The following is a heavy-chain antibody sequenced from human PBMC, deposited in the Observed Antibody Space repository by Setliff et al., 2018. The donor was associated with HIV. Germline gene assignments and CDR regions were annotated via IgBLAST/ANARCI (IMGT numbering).Heavy chain of an antibody. CDR2: IIPILGVP. J-gene: IGHJ4*02. D-gene: IGHD3-22*01. V-gene: IGHV1-69*02. CDR1: GGPFTSSS. Sequence: SVKVSCKASGGPFTSSSIGWVRQAPGQELEWMGRIIPILGVPRYAQKFQGRVTITADKSTSTSYMHLSSLRAEDTAVYFCARGGDYDSSGYYVTWGQGSLVTVSS. CDR3: ARGGDYDSSGYYVT.